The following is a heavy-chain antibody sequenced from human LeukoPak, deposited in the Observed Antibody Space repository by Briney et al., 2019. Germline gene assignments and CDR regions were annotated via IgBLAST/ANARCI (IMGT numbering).Heavy chain of an antibody. J-gene: IGHJ4*02. D-gene: IGHD1-26*01. Sequence: PGGSLRLSCAASGYTFSSYSMTWVRRAPGKGLEWVSYITSSSSTIYYSDSVKGRFTISRDNAKNSLYLQMNSLRAEDTAVYYCAREWMGALDYWGQGTLVTVSS. CDR1: GYTFSSYS. CDR2: ITSSSSTI. CDR3: AREWMGALDY. V-gene: IGHV3-48*01.